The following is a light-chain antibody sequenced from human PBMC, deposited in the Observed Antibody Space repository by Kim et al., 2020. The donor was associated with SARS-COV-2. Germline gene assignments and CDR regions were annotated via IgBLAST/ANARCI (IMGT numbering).Light chain of an antibody. CDR3: ASYTNRRTYV. V-gene: IGLV2-14*04. CDR1: SSDIGIYNY. CDR2: DVT. J-gene: IGLJ1*01. Sequence: GQSITISCTGTSSDIGIYNYVSWYQQHPGKVPKLLIYDVTDRPSGVSDRFSGSKSGNTASLTISALQAEDEADYYCASYTNRRTYVFGLGTQLTVL.